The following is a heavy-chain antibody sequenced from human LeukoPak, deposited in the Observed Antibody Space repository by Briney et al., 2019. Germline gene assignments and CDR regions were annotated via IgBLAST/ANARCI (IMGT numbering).Heavy chain of an antibody. CDR1: GFTFSSYE. Sequence: GGSLRLSCAASGFTFSSYEMNWVRQAPGKGLEWVSYISSSGSTIYYADSVKGRFTISRDNSKNTLYLQMNSLRAEDTAIYYCAKPARVGAVDYWGQGTLVTVSS. CDR2: ISSSGSTI. CDR3: AKPARVGAVDY. J-gene: IGHJ4*02. V-gene: IGHV3-48*03. D-gene: IGHD6-13*01.